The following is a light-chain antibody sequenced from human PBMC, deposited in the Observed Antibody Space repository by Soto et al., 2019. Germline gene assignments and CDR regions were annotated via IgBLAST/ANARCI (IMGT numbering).Light chain of an antibody. Sequence: QSALTQPRSVSGSPGQSVTISCTGTSSDVGDYNYVSWYQQHPGKAPKLLIYAVNMRPSGVPDRFSGSKSGNTASLTISGHQAEDDADYSCCSYAGSYTWVFGGGTKVTVL. CDR1: SSDVGDYNY. V-gene: IGLV2-11*01. CDR3: CSYAGSYTWV. CDR2: AVN. J-gene: IGLJ3*02.